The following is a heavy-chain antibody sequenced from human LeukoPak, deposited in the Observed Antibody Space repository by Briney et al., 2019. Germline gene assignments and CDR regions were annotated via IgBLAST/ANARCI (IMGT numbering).Heavy chain of an antibody. CDR1: GFTFSDYY. D-gene: IGHD6-13*01. CDR3: ARGSSSWYLYYYYYMDV. J-gene: IGHJ6*03. V-gene: IGHV3-11*04. Sequence: SGGSLRLSCAASGFTFSDYYMSWIRQAPGKGLEWVSYISSSGSTIYYADSVKGRFTISRDNAKNSLYLQMNSLRAEDTAVYYCARGSSSWYLYYYYYMDVWGKGTTVTVSS. CDR2: ISSSGSTI.